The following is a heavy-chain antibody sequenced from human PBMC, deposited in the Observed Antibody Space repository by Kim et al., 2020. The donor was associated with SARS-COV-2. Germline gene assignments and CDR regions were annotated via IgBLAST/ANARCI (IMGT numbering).Heavy chain of an antibody. V-gene: IGHV3-7*03. Sequence: YYLDSVKGRFTISRDNAKNSLYLQMNSLRAEDTDVYYCARGQQLLPLPECWGQGTLVTVS. D-gene: IGHD6-13*01. CDR3: ARGQQLLPLPEC. J-gene: IGHJ4*02.